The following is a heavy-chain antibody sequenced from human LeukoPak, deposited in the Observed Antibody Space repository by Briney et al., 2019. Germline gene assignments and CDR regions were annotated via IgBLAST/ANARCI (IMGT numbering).Heavy chain of an antibody. V-gene: IGHV3-21*04. D-gene: IGHD1-14*01. CDR1: GFTFSSYS. J-gene: IGHJ4*02. CDR3: AKKLTTVGIDY. CDR2: ISSSSRNI. Sequence: PGGSLRLSCAASGFTFSSYSMNWVRQAPGKGLEWVSSISSSSRNIYYADSVKGRFTISRDNAKNSLYLQMNSLRAEDTAVYYCAKKLTTVGIDYWGQGTLVTVSS.